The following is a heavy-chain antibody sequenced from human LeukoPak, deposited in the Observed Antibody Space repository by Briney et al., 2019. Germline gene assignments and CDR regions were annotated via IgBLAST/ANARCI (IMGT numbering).Heavy chain of an antibody. V-gene: IGHV3-64*01. Sequence: GGSLRLSCAASGFTFSNYAMYWVRQAPGKGLEYVSAISSNGGSTDYANSVKGRFTISRDNSKNRLFLQMGSLRAEDMAVYYCARGGYYDSSGSFEYWGQGTLVTVPS. CDR2: ISSNGGST. J-gene: IGHJ4*02. D-gene: IGHD3-22*01. CDR3: ARGGYYDSSGSFEY. CDR1: GFTFSNYA.